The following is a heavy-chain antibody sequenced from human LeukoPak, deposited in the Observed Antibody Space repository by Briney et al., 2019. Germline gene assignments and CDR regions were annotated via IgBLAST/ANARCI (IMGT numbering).Heavy chain of an antibody. CDR3: ARDGPPHYDFWSGSPDY. D-gene: IGHD3-3*01. Sequence: GGSLRLSCAASEFMFSSYAMHWVRQSPGKGLEWVAFVRYDGGNTYYADSVKGRFTISRDNSKNTLYLQMNSLRAEDTAVYYCARDGPPHYDFWSGSPDYWGQGTLVTVSS. V-gene: IGHV3-30*02. J-gene: IGHJ4*02. CDR1: EFMFSSYA. CDR2: VRYDGGNT.